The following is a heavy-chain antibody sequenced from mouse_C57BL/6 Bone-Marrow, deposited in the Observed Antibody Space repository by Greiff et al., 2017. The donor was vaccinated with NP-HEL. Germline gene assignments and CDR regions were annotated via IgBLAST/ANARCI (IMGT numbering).Heavy chain of an antibody. CDR3: ARPLYGNYVGYYAMDY. V-gene: IGHV1-18*01. D-gene: IGHD2-1*01. Sequence: VQLQQSGPELVKPGASVKIPCKASGYTSTDYNMDWVKQSHGKSLEWIGDINPNNGGTIYNQKFKGKATLTVDKSSSTAYMELRSLTSEDTAVYYCARPLYGNYVGYYAMDYWGQGTSVTVSS. CDR2: INPNNGGT. CDR1: GYTSTDYN. J-gene: IGHJ4*01.